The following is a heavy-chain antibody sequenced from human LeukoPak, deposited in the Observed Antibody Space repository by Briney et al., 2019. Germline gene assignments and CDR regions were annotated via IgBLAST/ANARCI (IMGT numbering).Heavy chain of an antibody. CDR3: AKEGDFWSGYSRGYFDY. Sequence: GGSLRLSCAASGFTFSSYAMSWVRQAPGKGLEWVSAISGSGGSTYYADSVKGRFTISRDNSKNTLYLQMNSLRAEDTAVYYCAKEGDFWSGYSRGYFDYWGQGTLVTVSS. D-gene: IGHD3-3*01. V-gene: IGHV3-23*01. J-gene: IGHJ4*02. CDR2: ISGSGGST. CDR1: GFTFSSYA.